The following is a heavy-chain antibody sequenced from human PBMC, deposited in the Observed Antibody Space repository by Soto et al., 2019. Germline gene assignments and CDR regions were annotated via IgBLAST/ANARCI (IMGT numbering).Heavy chain of an antibody. J-gene: IGHJ6*02. V-gene: IGHV1-3*01. Sequence: ASVKVSCKASGYSFTSYAIYWVRQAPGQRLEWMGWINAGNGSTKYSQKFQGRVTITSDTSASTAYMGLSSLRSEDTAVYFCARGVENIVVVLDVFGYYGMDVWGQGTTVTVSS. D-gene: IGHD2-2*01. CDR1: GYSFTSYA. CDR2: INAGNGST. CDR3: ARGVENIVVVLDVFGYYGMDV.